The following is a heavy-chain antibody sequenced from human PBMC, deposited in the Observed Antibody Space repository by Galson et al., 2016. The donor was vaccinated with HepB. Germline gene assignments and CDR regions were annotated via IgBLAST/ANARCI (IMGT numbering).Heavy chain of an antibody. CDR1: GGSVSSGSYS. Sequence: SETLSLTCTVSGGSVSSGSYSWSWIRQPPGKGLEWIGYIYYSGSTNYNPSLKSRVTISVDTSKNQFSLKLTSVTAADTACYYCAREEERQLVRRFDPWGQGPLVTGSS. D-gene: IGHD6-13*01. CDR3: AREEERQLVRRFDP. J-gene: IGHJ5*02. V-gene: IGHV4-61*01. CDR2: IYYSGST.